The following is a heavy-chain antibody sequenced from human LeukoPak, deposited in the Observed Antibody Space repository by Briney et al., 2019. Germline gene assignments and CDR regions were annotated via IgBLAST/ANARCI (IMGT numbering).Heavy chain of an antibody. CDR2: FDPEDGET. D-gene: IGHD3-16*02. Sequence: ASVNVSCKVSGYTLTELSMHWVRQAPGKGLEWMGGFDPEDGETIYAQKFQGRVTMTEDTSTDTAYMELSSLRSEDTAVYYCATSSLSSYYYYGMDVWGQGTTVTVSS. V-gene: IGHV1-24*01. CDR1: GYTLTELS. CDR3: ATSSLSSYYYYGMDV. J-gene: IGHJ6*02.